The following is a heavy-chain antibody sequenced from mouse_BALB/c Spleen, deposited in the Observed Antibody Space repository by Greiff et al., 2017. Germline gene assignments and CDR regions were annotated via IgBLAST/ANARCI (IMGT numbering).Heavy chain of an antibody. Sequence: VQLQQPGAELVRPGASVKLSCKASGYTFTSYWINWVKQRPGQGLEWIGNIYPSDSYTNYNQKFKDKATLTVDKSSSTAYMQLSSPTSEDSAVYYCTRRYGNFLNWYFDVWGAGTTVTVSS. CDR3: TRRYGNFLNWYFDV. CDR1: GYTFTSYW. J-gene: IGHJ1*01. V-gene: IGHV1-69*02. CDR2: IYPSDSYT. D-gene: IGHD2-10*02.